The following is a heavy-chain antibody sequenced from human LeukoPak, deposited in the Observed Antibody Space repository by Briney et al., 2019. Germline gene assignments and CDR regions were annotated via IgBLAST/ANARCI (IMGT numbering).Heavy chain of an antibody. CDR3: ARVGSNMVRGPYGMDV. V-gene: IGHV3-21*01. J-gene: IGHJ6*04. D-gene: IGHD3-10*01. Sequence: GGSLRLSCAASGCTFSSYSMNWVRQAPGKGLEWVSSISSSSSYIYYADSVKGRFTISRDNAKNSLYLQMNSLRAEDTAVYYCARVGSNMVRGPYGMDVWGKGTTVTVSS. CDR1: GCTFSSYS. CDR2: ISSSSSYI.